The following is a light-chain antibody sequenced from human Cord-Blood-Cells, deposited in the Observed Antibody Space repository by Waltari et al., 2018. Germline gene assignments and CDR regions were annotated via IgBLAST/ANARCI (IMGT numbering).Light chain of an antibody. CDR1: SSDVGGYNY. V-gene: IGLV2-14*01. Sequence: QSALTQPASVSGSPGQSITISCTGTSSDVGGYNYVSWYQQHPGKAPKLMIYDVSNRPSGVSNRFSGSKAGNTASLTNSGLQAEEGADYYCSSYTSSSTRVFGTGTKVTVL. CDR2: DVS. J-gene: IGLJ1*01. CDR3: SSYTSSSTRV.